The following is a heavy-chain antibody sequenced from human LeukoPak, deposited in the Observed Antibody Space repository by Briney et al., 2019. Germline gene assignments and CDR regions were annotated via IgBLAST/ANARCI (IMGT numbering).Heavy chain of an antibody. J-gene: IGHJ3*02. CDR2: ISGSGGST. V-gene: IGHV3-23*01. D-gene: IGHD3-3*01. CDR1: GFTFSTYD. CDR3: AKDLTYYDFWSGFDAFDI. Sequence: GGSLRLSCAASGFTFSTYDMHWVRQAPGKGLEWVSAISGSGGSTYYADSVKGRFTISRDNSKNTLYLQMNSLRAEDTAVYYCAKDLTYYDFWSGFDAFDIWGQGTMVTVSS.